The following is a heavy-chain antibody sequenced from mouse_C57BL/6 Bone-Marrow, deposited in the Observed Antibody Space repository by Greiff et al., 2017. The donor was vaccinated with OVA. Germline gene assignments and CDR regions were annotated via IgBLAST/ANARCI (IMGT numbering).Heavy chain of an antibody. CDR2: IDPSDSYT. CDR3: ASAVFAD. Sequence: QVQLQQSGAELVKPGASVKLSCKASGYTFTNYWMQWVKQRPGQGLEWIGEIDPSDSYTNYDQKFKGKATLTVDTSSSTAYMQLSSLTSEDSAVYYCASAVFADWGHGTLGTGSA. J-gene: IGHJ3*01. V-gene: IGHV1-50*01. CDR1: GYTFTNYW.